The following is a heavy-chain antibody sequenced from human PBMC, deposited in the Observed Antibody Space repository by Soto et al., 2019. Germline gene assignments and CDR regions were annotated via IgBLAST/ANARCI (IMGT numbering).Heavy chain of an antibody. V-gene: IGHV3-9*01. CDR2: ISWNSGNI. CDR3: LRSKGIYSYLTPFDY. CDR1: GLTFDVYA. Sequence: GGSMGLCCSACGLTFDVYAMYWVWQVLGKGLEWVSSISWNSGNIGYADSVKGRFTTSRDNAENSLYLQMNSLRPEDTALYYFLRSKGIYSYLTPFDYWVQRTLVTVSS. J-gene: IGHJ4*02. D-gene: IGHD1-20*01.